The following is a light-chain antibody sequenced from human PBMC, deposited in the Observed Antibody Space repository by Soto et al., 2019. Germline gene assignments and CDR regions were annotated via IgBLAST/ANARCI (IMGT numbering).Light chain of an antibody. CDR2: NNN. CDR3: ASWDDSLSAYV. J-gene: IGLJ1*01. Sequence: QSVLTQPPSASGTPGQRVTISCSGSSSNIGSNNVNWYQQLPGTAPQHLIYNNNHRPSGVPARCSGAKTGTSASLAISGLQSDDEDDYYCASWDDSLSAYVFGTGTKLTVL. CDR1: SSNIGSNN. V-gene: IGLV1-44*01.